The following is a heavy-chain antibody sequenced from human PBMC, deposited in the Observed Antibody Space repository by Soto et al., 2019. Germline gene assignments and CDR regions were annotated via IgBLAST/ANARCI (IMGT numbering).Heavy chain of an antibody. CDR1: GGSISSGGYY. V-gene: IGHV4-31*03. Sequence: SETLSLTCTVSGGSISSGGYYWSWIRQHPGKGLEWIGYIYYSGSTYYNPSLKSRVTISVDTSKNQFSLKLSSVTAADTAVYYCARDFQDAFDIWGQGTMVTVSS. CDR3: ARDFQDAFDI. CDR2: IYYSGST. J-gene: IGHJ3*02.